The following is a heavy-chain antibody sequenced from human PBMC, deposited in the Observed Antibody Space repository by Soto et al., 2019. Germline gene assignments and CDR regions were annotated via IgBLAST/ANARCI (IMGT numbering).Heavy chain of an antibody. CDR2: INTYNGNT. V-gene: IGHV1-18*01. J-gene: IGHJ6*02. CDR1: GYTFTRYG. CDR3: AMVDVYVTPSPQDV. D-gene: IGHD3-16*01. Sequence: QVQLVQSGAEVKNPGASVKVSCKASGYTFTRYGIGWARQAPGQGLEWMGWINTYNGNTNYEQNVHGRVTLTTDTSTRTAYMELRSLRSNDTAIYYCAMVDVYVTPSPQDVWGQGTTVIVSS.